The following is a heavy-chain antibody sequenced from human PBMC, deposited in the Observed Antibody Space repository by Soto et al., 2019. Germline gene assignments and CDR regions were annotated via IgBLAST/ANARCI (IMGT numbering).Heavy chain of an antibody. Sequence: QPGGSLRVSCGASGLSVSDNYMGWVRQAPGRGLEWVSVMYAGGDTHYADSVKGRFTISRDKSENTLYLQMNSLRDEDTGVYFCVSRIPSWVFDYWGLGTLVTVSS. CDR2: MYAGGDT. CDR1: GLSVSDNY. V-gene: IGHV3-53*01. D-gene: IGHD2-21*01. J-gene: IGHJ4*01. CDR3: VSRIPSWVFDY.